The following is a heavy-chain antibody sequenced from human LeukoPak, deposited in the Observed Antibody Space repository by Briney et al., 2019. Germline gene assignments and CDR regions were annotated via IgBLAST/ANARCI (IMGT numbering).Heavy chain of an antibody. CDR1: GFTFGDYA. CDR2: IRRKAYGCTT. CDR3: TRDLPVYYDSSGFRDPNWFDP. D-gene: IGHD3-22*01. J-gene: IGHJ5*02. V-gene: IGHV3-49*04. Sequence: GGSLRLSCTASGFTFGDYAMSWVRQAPGKGVEWVGFIRRKAYGCTTEYAEGVKGRFTISRDDSKSIAYLQMNSLKTEDTAVYYCTRDLPVYYDSSGFRDPNWFDPWGQGTLVTVSS.